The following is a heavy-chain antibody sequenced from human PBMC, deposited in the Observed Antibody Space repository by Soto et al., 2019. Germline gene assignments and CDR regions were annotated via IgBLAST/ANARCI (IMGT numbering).Heavy chain of an antibody. CDR3: ARGGYDFSGVNFDEGFDF. D-gene: IGHD3-22*01. CDR2: IFYTGIT. Sequence: SETLSLTCSVSGGSLSSHFWAWIRQPPGKGLEWVGYIFYTGITNYNPSLQSRVSISVDTSKERFSLTLNSVTAADTAVYYCARGGYDFSGVNFDEGFDFWGKGLPVTVSS. CDR1: GGSLSSHF. V-gene: IGHV4-59*11. J-gene: IGHJ6*04.